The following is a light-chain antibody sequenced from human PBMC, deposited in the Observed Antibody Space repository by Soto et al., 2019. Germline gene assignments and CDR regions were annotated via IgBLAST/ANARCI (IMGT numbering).Light chain of an antibody. Sequence: ENVLTQSPGTLSLSLGERATLSCRASQSVSSSYLAWYQQKPGQAPRLLIYGASSRATGIPDRFSGSGSGTDFTLTISRLEPEDFAVYYCQQYGSSGTFGQGTKVDIK. CDR1: QSVSSSY. J-gene: IGKJ1*01. CDR2: GAS. CDR3: QQYGSSGT. V-gene: IGKV3-20*01.